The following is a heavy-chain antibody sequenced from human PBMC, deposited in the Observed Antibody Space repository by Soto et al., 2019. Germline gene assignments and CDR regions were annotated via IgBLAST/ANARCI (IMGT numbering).Heavy chain of an antibody. CDR2: ISGSGGST. CDR3: AKEFPYYYGSGTQAPYYFDY. V-gene: IGHV3-23*01. D-gene: IGHD3-10*01. J-gene: IGHJ4*02. Sequence: GGSLIVSCTASGLTFISYAMSWVRKAPGKGLEWVSAISGSGGSTYYADSVKGRFTISRDNSKNTLYLQMNSLRAEDTAVYYCAKEFPYYYGSGTQAPYYFDYWGQGTLVTVSS. CDR1: GLTFISYA.